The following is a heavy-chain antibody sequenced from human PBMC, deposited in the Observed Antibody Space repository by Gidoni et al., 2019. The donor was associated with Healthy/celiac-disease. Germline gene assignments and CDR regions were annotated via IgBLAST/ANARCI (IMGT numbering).Heavy chain of an antibody. CDR1: GFTVSSNY. CDR3: ARQYNWNDGLRDNWFDP. Sequence: EVQLVESGGGLIQPGGSLRLSCAASGFTVSSNYMSWVRQAPGKGLEWVSVIYSGGSTYYADSVKGRFTISRDNSKNTLYLQMNSLRAEDTAVYYCARQYNWNDGLRDNWFDPWGQGTLVTVSS. V-gene: IGHV3-53*01. J-gene: IGHJ5*02. D-gene: IGHD1-1*01. CDR2: IYSGGST.